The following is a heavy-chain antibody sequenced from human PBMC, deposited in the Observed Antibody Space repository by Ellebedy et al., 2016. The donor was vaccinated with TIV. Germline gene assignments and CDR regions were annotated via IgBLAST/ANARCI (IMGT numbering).Heavy chain of an antibody. D-gene: IGHD1-26*01. CDR2: ISSSSSYT. J-gene: IGHJ4*02. CDR3: ARSGWELIPHYFDY. V-gene: IGHV3-11*06. CDR1: GFTFSEYY. Sequence: GESLKISCAASGFTFSEYYMNWIRQAPGKGLEWVSYISSSSSYTNYADSVKGRFTISRDNAKNSVYLQMNSLRADDTAVYYCARSGWELIPHYFDYWGQGTLVTVSS.